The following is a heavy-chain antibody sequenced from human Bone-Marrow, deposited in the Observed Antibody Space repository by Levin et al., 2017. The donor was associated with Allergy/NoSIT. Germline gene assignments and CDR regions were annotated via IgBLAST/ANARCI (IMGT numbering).Heavy chain of an antibody. CDR1: GFSLRSSGLG. V-gene: IGHV2-5*02. Sequence: SQTLSLTCTFSGFSLRSSGLGVGWIRQPPGKALEWLALIYWDDDKRYSPSLKSRLTITKDTSKNQVVLTMTDMDPVDTATYYCAHRQQGSGMDVWGQGTTVTVSS. J-gene: IGHJ6*02. CDR2: IYWDDDK. D-gene: IGHD7-27*01. CDR3: AHRQQGSGMDV.